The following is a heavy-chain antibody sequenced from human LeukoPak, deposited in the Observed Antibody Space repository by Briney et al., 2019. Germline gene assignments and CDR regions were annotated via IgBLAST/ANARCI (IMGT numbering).Heavy chain of an antibody. CDR3: ARVPSVIDAFDI. J-gene: IGHJ3*02. CDR2: IYYTGST. Sequence: SETLSLTCAVSGGSISSGGYYWSWIRQHPGKGLEWIAYIYYTGSTYYNPSLKSRLTISVDTSKNHFSLRLSSMTAADTAVYYCARVPSVIDAFDIWGQGTMVTVSS. D-gene: IGHD2-21*01. CDR1: GGSISSGGYY. V-gene: IGHV4-31*11.